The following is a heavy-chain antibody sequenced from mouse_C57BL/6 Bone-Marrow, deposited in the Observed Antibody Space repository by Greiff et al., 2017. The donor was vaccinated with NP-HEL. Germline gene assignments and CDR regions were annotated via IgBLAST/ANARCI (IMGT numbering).Heavy chain of an antibody. CDR3: ARLGVGDY. CDR2: ISSGGSYT. Sequence: EVQVVESGGDLVKPGGSLKLSCAASGFTFSSYGMSWVRQTPDKRLEWVATISSGGSYTYYPDSVKGRFTISRDNAKNTLYLQMSSLKSEDTAMYYCARLGVGDYWGQGTTLTVSS. J-gene: IGHJ2*01. D-gene: IGHD3-1*01. V-gene: IGHV5-6*01. CDR1: GFTFSSYG.